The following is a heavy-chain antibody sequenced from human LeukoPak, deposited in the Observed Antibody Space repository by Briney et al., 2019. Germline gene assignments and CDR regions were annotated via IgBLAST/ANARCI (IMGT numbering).Heavy chain of an antibody. D-gene: IGHD3-10*01. J-gene: IGHJ5*02. CDR3: ARVRGLRMVRGVTPTWFDP. CDR1: GFTVSSNY. CDR2: IYSGGST. Sequence: GGSLRLSCAASGFTVSSNYMSWVRQAPGKGLEWVSVIYSGGSTYYADSVKGRFTISRDNSKNTLYLQMNSLRAEDTAVCYCARVRGLRMVRGVTPTWFDPWGQGTLVTVSS. V-gene: IGHV3-66*01.